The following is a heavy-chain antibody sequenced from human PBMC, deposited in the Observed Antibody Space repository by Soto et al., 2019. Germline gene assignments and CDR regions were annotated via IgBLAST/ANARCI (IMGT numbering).Heavy chain of an antibody. D-gene: IGHD5-12*01. Sequence: TSQTLSLTCTVSGGTISSYSRRWLRRPPGRGLEWIGYIYYSGGTNYNPSLKSRVTISVDTSKNQFSLNLSSVTAADTAVYYCAVGYDYYYYYYGMDVWGQGTTVTVSS. CDR1: GGTISSYS. J-gene: IGHJ6*02. V-gene: IGHV4-59*01. CDR2: IYYSGGT. CDR3: AVGYDYYYYYYGMDV.